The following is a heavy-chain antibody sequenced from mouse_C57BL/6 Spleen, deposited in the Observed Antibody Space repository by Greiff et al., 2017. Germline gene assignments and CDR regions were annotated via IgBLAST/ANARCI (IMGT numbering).Heavy chain of an antibody. CDR2: INPNNGGT. CDR1: GYTFTDYN. J-gene: IGHJ4*01. Sequence: EVKLMESGPELVKPGASVKMSCKASGYTFTDYNMHWVKQSHGKSLEWIGYINPNNGGTSYNQKFKGKATLTVNKSSSTAYMELRSLTSEDSAVYYCANLNYYYGSSYGDYYAMDYWGKGTSVTVSS. V-gene: IGHV1-22*01. CDR3: ANLNYYYGSSYGDYYAMDY. D-gene: IGHD1-1*01.